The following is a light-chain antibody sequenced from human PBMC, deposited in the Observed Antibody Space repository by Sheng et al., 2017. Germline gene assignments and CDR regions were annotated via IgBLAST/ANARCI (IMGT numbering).Light chain of an antibody. CDR2: KAS. CDR3: QHYSNDWR. V-gene: IGKV1-5*03. Sequence: DIQMTQSPSTLSASVGDRVTITCRASQSVSTWLAWYQQKPGKAPKILIYKASSLESGVPSSFSGSGSGTEFTLTISSLQPDDSATYYCQHYSNDWRFGQGTKVEIK. CDR1: QSVSTW. J-gene: IGKJ1*01.